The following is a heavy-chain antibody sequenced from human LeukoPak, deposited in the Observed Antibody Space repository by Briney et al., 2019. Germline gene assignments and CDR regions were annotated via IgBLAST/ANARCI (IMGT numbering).Heavy chain of an antibody. CDR3: ARDNDYDSSGTFDP. D-gene: IGHD3-22*01. J-gene: IGHJ5*02. Sequence: GGSLRLPCAASGFTFSSYGMHWVRQAPGKGLEWVAVIWYDGSNKYYADSVKGRFTISGDNSKNTLYLQMNSLRAEDTAVYYCARDNDYDSSGTFDPWGQGTLVTVSS. V-gene: IGHV3-33*01. CDR1: GFTFSSYG. CDR2: IWYDGSNK.